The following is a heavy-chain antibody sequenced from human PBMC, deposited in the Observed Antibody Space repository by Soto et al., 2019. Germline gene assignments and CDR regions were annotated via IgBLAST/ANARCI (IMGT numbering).Heavy chain of an antibody. CDR1: GFTFRNNV. J-gene: IGHJ1*01. V-gene: IGHV3-23*01. Sequence: EVQLLESGGGLSQPGGSLRLSCAASGFTFRNNVLSWVRQAPGKGLDWVSGITGRGRETYYPDSVKGRFTISRDNSKNIVFLQMNSLRAEATALSYCAKNGLDNSPSAIDSWGPGTLVTFSS. CDR3: AKNGLDNSPSAIDS. CDR2: ITGRGRET. D-gene: IGHD2-8*01.